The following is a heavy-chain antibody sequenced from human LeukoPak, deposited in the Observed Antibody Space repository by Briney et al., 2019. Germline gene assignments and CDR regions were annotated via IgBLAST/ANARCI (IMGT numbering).Heavy chain of an antibody. CDR1: GFTFSSYS. J-gene: IGHJ4*02. CDR2: IRSKAYGGTT. V-gene: IGHV3-49*04. CDR3: TRRDSSWKRCDY. D-gene: IGHD6-13*01. Sequence: PGGSLRLSWAASGFTFSSYSMDWVRQAPGKGLEWVGFIRSKAYGGTTEYAASVKGRFTISRDDSKSIAYLQMNSLKTEDTAVYYCTRRDSSWKRCDYWGQGTLVTVSS.